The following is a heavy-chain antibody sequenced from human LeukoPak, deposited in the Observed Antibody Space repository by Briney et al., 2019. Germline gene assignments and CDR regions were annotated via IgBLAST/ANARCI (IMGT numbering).Heavy chain of an antibody. J-gene: IGHJ6*03. CDR1: GGSLSSSSYY. Sequence: SETLSLTCTVSGGSLSSSSYYWSWLRQPPGTGLEWIGEINHSGSTNYNPSLKSRVTISVDTSKNQFSLKLSSVTAADTAVYYCARDVVVPGYYYYMDVWGKGTTVTVSS. CDR2: INHSGST. D-gene: IGHD2-2*01. V-gene: IGHV4-39*07. CDR3: ARDVVVPGYYYYMDV.